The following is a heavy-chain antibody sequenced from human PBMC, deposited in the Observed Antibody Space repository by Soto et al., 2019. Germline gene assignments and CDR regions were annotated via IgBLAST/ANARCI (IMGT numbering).Heavy chain of an antibody. Sequence: QVQLQESGPGLVKPSETLSRTCTVSGASISGFYWSWIRKSAAKGPAWIGRIYATGTTDYNPSLQSRGMMSVGTSKKEFFLKLRSVTAAATAVYYCVRDGTKTLRDWFDPLLQGISVSVSS. J-gene: IGHJ5*02. V-gene: IGHV4-4*07. CDR2: IYATGTT. D-gene: IGHD1-1*01. CDR1: GASISGFY. CDR3: VRDGTKTLRDWFDP.